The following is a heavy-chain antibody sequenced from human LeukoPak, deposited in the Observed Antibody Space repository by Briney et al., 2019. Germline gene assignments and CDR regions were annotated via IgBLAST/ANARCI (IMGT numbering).Heavy chain of an antibody. Sequence: AGGSLRLSCAASGFTSDDYAMHWVRQAPGKGLEGVSGISWNSGSIGYADSVKGRFTISRDNAKNSLYLQMNSLRAEDMALYYCAKDINEIMGAGIDYWGQGTLVTVSS. CDR3: AKDINEIMGAGIDY. CDR1: GFTSDDYA. D-gene: IGHD1-26*01. V-gene: IGHV3-9*02. J-gene: IGHJ4*02. CDR2: ISWNSGSI.